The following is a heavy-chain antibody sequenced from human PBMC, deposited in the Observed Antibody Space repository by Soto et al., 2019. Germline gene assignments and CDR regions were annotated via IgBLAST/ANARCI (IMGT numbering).Heavy chain of an antibody. CDR2: IYYSGST. Sequence: SETLSLTCTVSGGSISSGGYYWSWIRQHPGKGLEWIGYIYYSGSTYYNPSLKSRVTISVDTSKNQFSLKLSSVTAADTAVYYCARGNDYGDYVPIYYFDYWGKGTLVTVSS. V-gene: IGHV4-31*03. J-gene: IGHJ4*02. CDR1: GGSISSGGYY. CDR3: ARGNDYGDYVPIYYFDY. D-gene: IGHD4-17*01.